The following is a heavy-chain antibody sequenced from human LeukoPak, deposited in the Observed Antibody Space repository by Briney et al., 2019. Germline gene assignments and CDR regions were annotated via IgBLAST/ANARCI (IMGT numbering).Heavy chain of an antibody. CDR3: GNDGAYYASSTDAFDI. V-gene: IGHV3-30*02. CDR2: MRYDGSIR. CDR1: GFTFSSYG. J-gene: IGHJ3*02. Sequence: GGSLRLSCAASGFTFSSYGMHWVRQAPGQGLEWVGCMRYDGSIRNYADSVKGRFIISRDNSKNTVYLQMNSLRADDTAVYYCGNDGAYYASSTDAFDIWGQGTMVTVSS. D-gene: IGHD3-22*01.